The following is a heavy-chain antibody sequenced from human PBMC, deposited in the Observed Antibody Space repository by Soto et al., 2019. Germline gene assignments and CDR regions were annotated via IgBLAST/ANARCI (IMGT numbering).Heavy chain of an antibody. CDR2: ISSSTNTI. V-gene: IGHV3-48*02. CDR3: ARAKYSKTYRYYYYGLDV. CDR1: GFTFSSYS. J-gene: IGHJ6*02. D-gene: IGHD5-12*01. Sequence: PGGSLRLSCAASGFTFSSYSMNWVRQAPGKGLEWVSYISSSTNTIYYADSVKGRFTISRDNAKNSLSLQMNSLRDEDTAVYYCARAKYSKTYRYYYYGLDVWGQGTTVTVSS.